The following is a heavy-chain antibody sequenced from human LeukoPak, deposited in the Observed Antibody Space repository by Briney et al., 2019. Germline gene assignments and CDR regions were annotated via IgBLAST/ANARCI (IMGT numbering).Heavy chain of an antibody. CDR3: TAPEPKERYYYYYGMDV. Sequence: PGGSLRLSCAASGFTFSNAWMSWVRQAPGKGLEWVGRIKSKTDGGTTDYAAPVKGRFTISRDDSENTLYLQMNSLKTEDTAVYYCTAPEPKERYYYYYGMDVWGQGTTVTVSS. V-gene: IGHV3-15*01. CDR1: GFTFSNAW. CDR2: IKSKTDGGTT. D-gene: IGHD1-14*01. J-gene: IGHJ6*02.